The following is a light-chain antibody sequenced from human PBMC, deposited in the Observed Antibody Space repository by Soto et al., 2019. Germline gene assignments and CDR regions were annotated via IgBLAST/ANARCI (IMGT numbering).Light chain of an antibody. CDR2: DAS. V-gene: IGKV1-33*01. CDR3: QQYDDLPLT. CDR1: QDISNY. Sequence: IPRTQSPSSLSASLGDRVTITCQATQDISNYLNWYQQKPGKAPKLLIYDASNLQTGVPSRFSAYRSETNFTVTISSLQPEDIATYYCQQYDDLPLTFGGGTRWIS. J-gene: IGKJ4*01.